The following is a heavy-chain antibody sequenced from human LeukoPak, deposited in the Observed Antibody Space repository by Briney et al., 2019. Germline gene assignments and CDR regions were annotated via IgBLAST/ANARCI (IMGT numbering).Heavy chain of an antibody. J-gene: IGHJ4*02. CDR2: INHSGST. D-gene: IGHD6-13*01. V-gene: IGHV4-34*01. Sequence: ASETLSLTCAVYGGSFSGYYWSWIRQPPGKGLEWIGEINHSGSTNYNPSLKSRVTISVDTSKNQFSLKLSSVTAADTAVYYCATGLGIAAAGTIFDYWGQGTLVTVSS. CDR1: GGSFSGYY. CDR3: ATGLGIAAAGTIFDY.